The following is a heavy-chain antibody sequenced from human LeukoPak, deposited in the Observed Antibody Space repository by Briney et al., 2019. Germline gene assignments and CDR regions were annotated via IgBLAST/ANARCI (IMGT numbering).Heavy chain of an antibody. J-gene: IGHJ6*04. CDR2: IYYSGGT. D-gene: IGHD2-2*01. CDR3: ARDTADEYCSSASCYGMDV. V-gene: IGHV4-61*01. CDR1: GGSVSSGTYY. Sequence: PSETLSLTCTVSGGSVSSGTYYWSWIRQPPGEGLEWIGYIYYSGGTKYNPSLKSRVTISVDTSKNQFSLKLSSVTAADTAVYYCARDTADEYCSSASCYGMDVWGKGTTVTVSS.